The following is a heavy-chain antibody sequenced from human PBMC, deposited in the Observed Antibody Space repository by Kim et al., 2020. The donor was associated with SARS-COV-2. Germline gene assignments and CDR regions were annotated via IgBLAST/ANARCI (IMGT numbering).Heavy chain of an antibody. CDR1: GGTFSSYA. D-gene: IGHD6-13*01. J-gene: IGHJ6*02. CDR3: ARGDIAAAGTPQYYYYGMDV. CDR2: IIPILGIA. Sequence: SVKVSCKASGGTFSSYAISWVRQAPGQGLEWMGRIIPILGIANYAQKFQGRVTITADKSTSTAYMELSSLRSEDTAVYYCARGDIAAAGTPQYYYYGMDVWGQGTTVTVSS. V-gene: IGHV1-69*04.